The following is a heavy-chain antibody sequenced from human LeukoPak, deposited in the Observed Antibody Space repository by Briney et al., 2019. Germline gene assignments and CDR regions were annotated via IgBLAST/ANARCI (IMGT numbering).Heavy chain of an antibody. Sequence: PSETLSLTCSVSGGSISSYYWSWIRQPPGKGLEGMGYIYYTGSTNYNPSLKSRVTISVDTSKNQFSLTLNSVTAADTAVYYCARELCSTTTCYFDYWGQGTLVTVSS. CDR1: GGSISSYY. CDR2: IYYTGST. V-gene: IGHV4-59*01. J-gene: IGHJ4*02. CDR3: ARELCSTTTCYFDY. D-gene: IGHD2-2*01.